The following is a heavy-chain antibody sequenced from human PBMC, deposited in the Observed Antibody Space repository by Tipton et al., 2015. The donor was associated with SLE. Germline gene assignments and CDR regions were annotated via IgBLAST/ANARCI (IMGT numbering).Heavy chain of an antibody. Sequence: QLVQSGAEVKKPGESLKISCKGSGYSFTTYWIAWVRHMPGKGLEWMGFIYPDDSDTRYSPSFQGQVTISADKSISTAYLQWSSLKASDTAMYYCASDLDGDRDAFNIWGQGTMVTVSS. CDR1: GYSFTTYW. J-gene: IGHJ3*02. CDR3: ASDLDGDRDAFNI. CDR2: IYPDDSDT. D-gene: IGHD7-27*01. V-gene: IGHV5-51*01.